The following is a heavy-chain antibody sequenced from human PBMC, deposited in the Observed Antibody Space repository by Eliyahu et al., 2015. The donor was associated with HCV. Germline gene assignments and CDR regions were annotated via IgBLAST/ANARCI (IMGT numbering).Heavy chain of an antibody. J-gene: IGHJ3*02. CDR3: ARESVDEAFDI. Sequence: QVQLVESGGGVVQPGXSLRLSCAASGFTFSSYGMHWVRQAPGKGLEWVAVIWYDGSNKYYADSVKGRFTISRDNSKNTLYLQMNSLRAEDTAVYYCARESVDEAFDIWGQGTMVTVSS. V-gene: IGHV3-33*01. CDR1: GFTFSSYG. CDR2: IWYDGSNK.